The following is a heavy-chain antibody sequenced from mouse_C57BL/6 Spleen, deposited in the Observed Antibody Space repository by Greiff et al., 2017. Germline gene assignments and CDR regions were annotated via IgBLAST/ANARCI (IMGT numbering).Heavy chain of an antibody. CDR3: ARGDYSNTWFAY. CDR2: INPNNGGT. J-gene: IGHJ3*01. D-gene: IGHD2-5*01. V-gene: IGHV1-26*01. CDR1: GYTFTDYY. Sequence: EVQLQQSGPELVKPGASVKISCKASGYTFTDYYMNWVKQSHGKSLEWIGDINPNNGGTSYNQKVKGKATLTVGKPSSPAYMELRILTSEDSAVYYCARGDYSNTWFAYWGQGTLGTVSA.